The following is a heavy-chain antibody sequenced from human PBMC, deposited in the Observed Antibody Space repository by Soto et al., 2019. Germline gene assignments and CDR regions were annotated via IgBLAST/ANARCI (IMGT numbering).Heavy chain of an antibody. CDR3: ARQTEAGRTYYYYYGMHV. J-gene: IGHJ6*02. Sequence: GESLKISCKGSGYSFTSYWISWVRQMPGKGLEWMGRIDPSDSYTNYSPSFQGHVTISADKSISTAYLQWSSLKASDTAMYYCARQTEAGRTYYYYYGMHVWGQGTTVTVSS. D-gene: IGHD6-19*01. V-gene: IGHV5-10-1*01. CDR2: IDPSDSYT. CDR1: GYSFTSYW.